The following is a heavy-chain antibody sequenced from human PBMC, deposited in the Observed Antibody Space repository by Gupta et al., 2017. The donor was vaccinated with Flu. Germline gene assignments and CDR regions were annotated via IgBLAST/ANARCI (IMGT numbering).Heavy chain of an antibody. CDR2: VHTTGRT. V-gene: IGHV4-61*02. CDR1: GDSISRDAYH. CDR3: ARLPPGY. J-gene: IGHJ4*02. Sequence: QVQLHESGPGLVKPSQTLSLTCTVSGDSISRDAYHWDWIRQPAGKGLEWIGRVHTTGRTTYNPSHESRVAISIDTSKNQFSLELRSVTAADTAVYYCARLPPGYWGQGTLVAVSS.